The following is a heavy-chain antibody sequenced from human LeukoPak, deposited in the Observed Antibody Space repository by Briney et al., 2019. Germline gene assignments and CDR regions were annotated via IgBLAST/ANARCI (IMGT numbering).Heavy chain of an antibody. D-gene: IGHD5-12*01. CDR2: IYYSGST. Sequence: SETLSLTCTVSGGSISSYYWSWIRQPPGKGLEWIGYIYYSGSTNYNPSLKSRVTISVDTSKNQFSLKLSSVTAADTAVYYCASSGYDLDWFDPWGQGTLVTVSS. V-gene: IGHV4-59*12. CDR3: ASSGYDLDWFDP. CDR1: GGSISSYY. J-gene: IGHJ5*02.